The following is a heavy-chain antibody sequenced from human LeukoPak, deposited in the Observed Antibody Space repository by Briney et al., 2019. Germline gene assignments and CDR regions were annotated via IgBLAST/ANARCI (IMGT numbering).Heavy chain of an antibody. CDR2: ISGSGGST. J-gene: IGHJ4*02. V-gene: IGHV3-23*01. D-gene: IGHD3-16*02. Sequence: QSGGSLRLSCAASGFTFSSYGMSWVRQAPGKGLEWVSAISGSGGSTYYADSVKGRFTISRDNAKNSLYLQMNSLTAEDTAVYYCARAPDLSGLGELSPFDSWGQGTLVTVSS. CDR1: GFTFSSYG. CDR3: ARAPDLSGLGELSPFDS.